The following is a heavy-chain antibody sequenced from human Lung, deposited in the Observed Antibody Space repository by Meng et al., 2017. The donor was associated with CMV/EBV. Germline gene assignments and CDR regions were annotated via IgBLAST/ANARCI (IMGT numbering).Heavy chain of an antibody. J-gene: IGHJ4*02. V-gene: IGHV3-21*01. D-gene: IGHD6-13*01. CDR3: AKDHRTRSAAVGRVDY. CDR1: GFTFSSYS. CDR2: ISSSSSYI. Sequence: GESLKISCAASGFTFSSYSMHWVRQAPGKGLEWVSSISSSSSYIYYADSVKGRFTISRDNAKNSLYLQMNSLRAEDTAVYYCAKDHRTRSAAVGRVDYWGQGXMVTVSS.